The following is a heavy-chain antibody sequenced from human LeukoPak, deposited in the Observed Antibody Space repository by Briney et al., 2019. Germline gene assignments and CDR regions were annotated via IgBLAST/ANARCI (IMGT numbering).Heavy chain of an antibody. J-gene: IGHJ5*02. CDR1: GFTFSNYW. CDR3: ARDLGQYYDTSDNWFDP. Sequence: GGSLGLSCAASGFTFSNYWMHWVRQAPGKGLVWVSRINSDGINTSYADSVKGRFTISRDNAKNTLNLQMNSLRAEDTAVYYCARDLGQYYDTSDNWFDPWGQGTLVTVSS. CDR2: INSDGINT. D-gene: IGHD3-22*01. V-gene: IGHV3-74*01.